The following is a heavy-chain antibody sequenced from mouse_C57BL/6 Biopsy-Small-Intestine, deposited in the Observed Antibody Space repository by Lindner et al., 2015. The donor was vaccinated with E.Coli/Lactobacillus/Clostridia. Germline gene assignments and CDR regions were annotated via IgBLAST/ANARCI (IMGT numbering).Heavy chain of an antibody. CDR2: VNPSGGST. D-gene: IGHD4-1*01. Sequence: SVKVSCKASGYTFTSYYMHWVRQAPGQGLEWMGIVNPSGGSTSYAQKFQGRVTMTRDTSTSTVYMELSSLRSEDTAVYYCARKNLGINNAFDIWGQGTMVTVSS. V-gene: IGHV1-64*01. J-gene: IGHJ3*01. CDR3: ARKNLGINNAFDI. CDR1: GYTFTSYY.